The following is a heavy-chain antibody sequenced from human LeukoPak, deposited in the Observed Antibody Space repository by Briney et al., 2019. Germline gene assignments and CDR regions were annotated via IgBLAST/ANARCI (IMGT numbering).Heavy chain of an antibody. D-gene: IGHD3-22*01. CDR3: ARVGYYDSSGAFDY. J-gene: IGHJ4*02. Sequence: PSETLSLTCTVSGGSISSGDYYWSWIRQPPGKGLEWIGYIYYSGSTYYNPSLKSRVTISVDTSKNQFSLKLSSVTAADTAVYYCARVGYYDSSGAFDYWGQGTLVTVSS. V-gene: IGHV4-30-4*01. CDR2: IYYSGST. CDR1: GGSISSGDYY.